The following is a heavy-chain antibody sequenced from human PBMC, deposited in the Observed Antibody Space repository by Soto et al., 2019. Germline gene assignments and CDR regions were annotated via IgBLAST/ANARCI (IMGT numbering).Heavy chain of an antibody. CDR2: IYHSGST. Sequence: QVQLQESGPGLVKPSETLSLTCTVSGGSISSYYWSWLRQPPGKGLEWIGYIYHSGSTNYNPSLKSRVTISVDTSNKQFSLNLSSVTAADTAVYYCASHSNIVATIRYFDLWGRGTLVTVSS. D-gene: IGHD5-12*01. V-gene: IGHV4-59*01. CDR1: GGSISSYY. CDR3: ASHSNIVATIRYFDL. J-gene: IGHJ2*01.